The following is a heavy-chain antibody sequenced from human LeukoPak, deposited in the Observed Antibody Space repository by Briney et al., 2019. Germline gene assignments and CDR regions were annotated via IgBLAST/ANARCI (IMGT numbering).Heavy chain of an antibody. CDR3: ARQGFVVPAAPRVDY. CDR1: GGSISSSSYY. V-gene: IGHV4-39*01. J-gene: IGHJ4*02. Sequence: SETLSLTCTVSGGSISSSSYYWGWIRQPPGKGLEWIGSIYYSGSTYYNPSLKSQVTISVDTSKNQFSLKLSSVTAADTAVYYCARQGFVVPAAPRVDYWGQGTLVTVSS. D-gene: IGHD2-2*01. CDR2: IYYSGST.